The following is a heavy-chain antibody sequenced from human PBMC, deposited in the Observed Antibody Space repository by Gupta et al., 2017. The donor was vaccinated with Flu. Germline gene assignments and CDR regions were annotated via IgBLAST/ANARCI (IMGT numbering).Heavy chain of an antibody. D-gene: IGHD3-3*02. V-gene: IGHV3-11*01. CDR3: ATVSPGQFWTGK. CDR2: ISGSGGPK. Sequence: IRQTPGRGLEWVSFISGSGGPKYYADSVKGRFTVSRDNAKNSLFLQMNSLRAEDTAVYYCATVSPGQFWTGKWGQGTLVTVSS. J-gene: IGHJ4*02.